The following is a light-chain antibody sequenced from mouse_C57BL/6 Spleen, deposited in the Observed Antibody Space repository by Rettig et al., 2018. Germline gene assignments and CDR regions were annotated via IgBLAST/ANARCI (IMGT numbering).Light chain of an antibody. CDR3: QNGHSFPRT. J-gene: IGKJ1*01. V-gene: IGKV5-39*01. CDR1: QSISDY. Sequence: ATLSVTPGDRVSLSCRASQSISDYLHWYQQKSHESPRLLIKYASQSISGIPSRFSGSGSGSDFTLSINSVEPEDVGVYYCQNGHSFPRTFGGGTKLEIK. CDR2: YAS.